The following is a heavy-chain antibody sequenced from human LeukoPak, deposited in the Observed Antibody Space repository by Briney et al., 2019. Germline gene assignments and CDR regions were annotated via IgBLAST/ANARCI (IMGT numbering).Heavy chain of an antibody. V-gene: IGHV1-8*01. CDR1: GYTFTSYD. CDR2: MNPNSGNT. D-gene: IGHD2-15*01. Sequence: ASVKVSCKASGYTFTSYDINWVRQATGQGLEWMGWMNPNSGNTGYAQKFQGRVTMTRNTSISTAYMELSSLRSEDTAVYYCAGGHVVVVAATAYWFDPWGQGTLVTVSS. J-gene: IGHJ5*02. CDR3: AGGHVVVVAATAYWFDP.